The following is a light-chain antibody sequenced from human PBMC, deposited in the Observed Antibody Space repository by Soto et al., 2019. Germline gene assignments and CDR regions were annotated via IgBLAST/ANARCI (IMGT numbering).Light chain of an antibody. Sequence: EIVLTQSRVTKSFSPGQRATLYCXXSQSVSSSYLAWYQQKPGQAPRLLIYGASNRATGIPDRFGGSGSGADFTLTISRLEPEDFAVYYCQQYGSSPRTFGQGTKVDTK. V-gene: IGKV3-20*01. J-gene: IGKJ1*01. CDR3: QQYGSSPRT. CDR2: GAS. CDR1: QSVSSSY.